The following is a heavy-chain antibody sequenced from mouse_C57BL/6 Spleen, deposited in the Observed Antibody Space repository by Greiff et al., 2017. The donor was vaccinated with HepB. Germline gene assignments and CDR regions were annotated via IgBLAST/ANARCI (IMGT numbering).Heavy chain of an antibody. V-gene: IGHV1-26*01. Sequence: EVKLQQSGPELVKPGASVKISCKASGYTFTDYYMNWVKQSHGKSLEWIGDINPNNGGTSYNQKFKGKATLTVDKSSSTAYMELRSLTSEDSAVYYCASYDGSPYFDVWGTGTTVTVSS. D-gene: IGHD2-3*01. CDR3: ASYDGSPYFDV. CDR1: GYTFTDYY. J-gene: IGHJ1*03. CDR2: INPNNGGT.